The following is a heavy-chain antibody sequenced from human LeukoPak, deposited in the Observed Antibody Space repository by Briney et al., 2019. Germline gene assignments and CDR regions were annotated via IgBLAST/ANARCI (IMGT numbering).Heavy chain of an antibody. CDR1: GLTFSSYS. J-gene: IGHJ3*02. D-gene: IGHD3-3*01. CDR2: IVVGSTII. CDR3: VRDRDFAFDI. V-gene: IGHV3-48*02. Sequence: VGSLRLSCAASGLTFSSYSMNCVRQAPGRGLEWISYIVVGSTIISSADSVKGRFTISRDNAKDSLYLQMNSLRDEDTAVYYCVRDRDFAFDIWGQGTMVTVSS.